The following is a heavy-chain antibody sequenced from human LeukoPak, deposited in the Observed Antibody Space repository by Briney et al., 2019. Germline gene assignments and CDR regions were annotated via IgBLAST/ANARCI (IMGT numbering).Heavy chain of an antibody. Sequence: PSETLSLTCTVSGGSISSYYWSWIRQPPGKGLEWLGYIYYSGNTNYNPSLKSRVTISVDTSKNQFSLRLSSVTAADTAVYYCTRDPALLSSGWYFDLWGRGTLVTVSS. CDR3: TRDPALLSSGWYFDL. CDR1: GGSISSYY. V-gene: IGHV4-59*01. CDR2: IYYSGNT. D-gene: IGHD2-15*01. J-gene: IGHJ2*01.